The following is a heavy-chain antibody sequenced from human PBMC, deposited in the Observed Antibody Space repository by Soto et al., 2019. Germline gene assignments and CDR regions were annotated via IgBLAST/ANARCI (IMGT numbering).Heavy chain of an antibody. CDR3: AKGGRQWLVTSDFNY. Sequence: VQLVESGGGVVQPGRSLRLSCAASGFTFSDYAMHWVRQAPGKGLEWVAVVSHDGRNTHYADSVKGRFTISRDSSKNTVSLEMSSLRAEDMAVYYCAKGGRQWLVTSDFNYWGQGALVTVSS. CDR1: GFTFSDYA. V-gene: IGHV3-30*18. D-gene: IGHD6-19*01. J-gene: IGHJ4*02. CDR2: VSHDGRNT.